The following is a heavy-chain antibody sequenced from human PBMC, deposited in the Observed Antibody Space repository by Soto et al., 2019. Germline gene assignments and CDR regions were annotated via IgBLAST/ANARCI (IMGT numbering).Heavy chain of an antibody. D-gene: IGHD3-9*01. CDR1: GFTFSSYA. J-gene: IGHJ6*02. Sequence: HPGGSLRLSCAASGFTFSSYAMSWVRQAPGKGLEWVSAISGSGGSTYYADSVKGRFTISRDNAKNSLYLQMNSLRAEDTAVYYCARDSVSHDILTGPSFYYYYGMDVWGQGTTVTVSS. CDR2: ISGSGGST. V-gene: IGHV3-23*01. CDR3: ARDSVSHDILTGPSFYYYYGMDV.